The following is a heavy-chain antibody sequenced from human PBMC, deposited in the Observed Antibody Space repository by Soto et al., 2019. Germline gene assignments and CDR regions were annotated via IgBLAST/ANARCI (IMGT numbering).Heavy chain of an antibody. D-gene: IGHD6-19*01. CDR1: GFTFTNYA. V-gene: IGHV3-23*01. Sequence: EVHLLESGGGLVQPGGSLRLSCAASGFTFTNYAMSWVRQAPGKGLEWVSGISGTGGSTYYADSVKGRFTISRDNSKNTLYLQMNSLKAEDTAVYYCAKDCYSSGCGRDEYFDYGGQGTLVTVSS. CDR2: ISGTGGST. J-gene: IGHJ4*02. CDR3: AKDCYSSGCGRDEYFDY.